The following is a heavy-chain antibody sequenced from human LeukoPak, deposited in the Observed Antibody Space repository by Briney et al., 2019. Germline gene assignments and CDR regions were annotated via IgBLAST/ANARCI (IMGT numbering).Heavy chain of an antibody. Sequence: GGSLRLSCAASGFTFSSYDMHWVRQATGKGLEWVSAIGTAGDTYYPGSVKGRFTISRENAKNSLYLQMNSLRDGDTAVYYCARDQGGKAFDIWGPGTMVTVSS. CDR3: ARDQGGKAFDI. CDR1: GFTFSSYD. J-gene: IGHJ3*02. V-gene: IGHV3-13*01. CDR2: IGTAGDT.